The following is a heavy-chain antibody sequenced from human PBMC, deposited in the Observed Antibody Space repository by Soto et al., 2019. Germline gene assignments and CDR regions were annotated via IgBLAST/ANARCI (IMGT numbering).Heavy chain of an antibody. CDR1: GGSINTGGHY. CDR2: IYYSGTT. Sequence: SETLSLTCSVSGGSINTGGHYWGWIRQHPGKGLEWIGYIYYSGTTYYNPSLKSRLTISLDTSENHFSLKLTTVTAADTAVYYCAGGPSEYYFDSWGQGALVTV. V-gene: IGHV4-31*03. CDR3: AGGPSEYYFDS. J-gene: IGHJ4*02. D-gene: IGHD1-26*01.